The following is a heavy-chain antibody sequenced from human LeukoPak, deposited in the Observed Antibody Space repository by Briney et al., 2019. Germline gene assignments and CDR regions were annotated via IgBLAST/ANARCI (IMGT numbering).Heavy chain of an antibody. CDR1: GGSFSPAH. CDR3: ATGRDPYKTGH. J-gene: IGHJ4*02. CDR2: ICDKGHT. Sequence: SETLSLTCTFSGGSFSPAHWSWIRQPPGKGLEWIRVICDKGHTDYNPSLKSRVTISVDTAKRQFSLKLTSLAAADTAVYYCATGRDPYKTGHWGQGTLVTVSS. D-gene: IGHD3-10*01. V-gene: IGHV4-59*01.